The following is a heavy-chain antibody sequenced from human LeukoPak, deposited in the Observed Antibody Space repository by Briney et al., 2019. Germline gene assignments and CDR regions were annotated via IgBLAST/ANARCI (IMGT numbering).Heavy chain of an antibody. CDR2: ISAYNGNT. V-gene: IGHV1-18*01. CDR3: ARDIEGSKFDY. Sequence: GASVKVSCKASGGTFSSYAISWVRQAPGQGLEWMGWISAYNGNTNYAQKLQGRVTMTTDTSTSTAYMELRSLRSDDTAVYYCARDIEGSKFDYWGQGTLVTVSS. CDR1: GGTFSSYA. D-gene: IGHD2-15*01. J-gene: IGHJ4*02.